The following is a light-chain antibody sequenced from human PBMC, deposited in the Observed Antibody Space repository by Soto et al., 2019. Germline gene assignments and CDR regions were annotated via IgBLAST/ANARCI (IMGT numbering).Light chain of an antibody. CDR2: ANN. J-gene: IGLJ3*02. Sequence: QLVLTQPPSVSGAPGQRVTISCTGTNSNIGADYGVQWYQQFPGTAPKLLIYANNNRPSGVSDRFSGSKSATSASLAITGLQPGDEADYYCQSYDSSLVGLVFGAGTQLTVL. CDR1: NSNIGADYG. CDR3: QSYDSSLVGLV. V-gene: IGLV1-40*01.